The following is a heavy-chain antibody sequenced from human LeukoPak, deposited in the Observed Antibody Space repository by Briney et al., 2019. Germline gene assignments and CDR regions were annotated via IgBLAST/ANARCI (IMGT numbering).Heavy chain of an antibody. Sequence: SETLSLTCAVYGGSFSGYYWRWVRQPPGKGLEWIGYVYQSGSTYYTPALKSRVTISVDRSKNQFSLKLSSVTAADAAVYYCARAYCGGDCYPGGPRDYWGQGTLVTVSS. CDR2: VYQSGST. J-gene: IGHJ4*02. D-gene: IGHD2-21*02. CDR1: GGSFSGYY. CDR3: ARAYCGGDCYPGGPRDY. V-gene: IGHV4-30-2*01.